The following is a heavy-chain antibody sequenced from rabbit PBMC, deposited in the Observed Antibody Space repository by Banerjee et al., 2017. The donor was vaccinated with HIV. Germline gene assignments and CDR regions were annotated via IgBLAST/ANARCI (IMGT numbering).Heavy chain of an antibody. CDR1: GFSLSIYE. J-gene: IGHJ4*01. CDR3: ARDFNL. V-gene: IGHV1S45*01. Sequence: QEQLEESGGDLVKPEGSLTLTCTASGFSLSIYEMCWVRQAPGKGLEWIACIYAGSSGSTYYASWAKGRFTISKTSSTTVTLQMTSLTAADTATYFCARDFNLWGQGTLVTVS. CDR2: IYAGSSGST.